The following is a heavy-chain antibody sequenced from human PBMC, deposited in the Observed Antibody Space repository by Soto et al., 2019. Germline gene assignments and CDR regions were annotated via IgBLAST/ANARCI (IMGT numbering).Heavy chain of an antibody. CDR3: AKEASYYYELYDY. CDR2: ISSGSTYI. V-gene: IGHV3-21*01. Sequence: EVQLGESGGGLVKPGGSLRLSSEASGFAFSPYSMHWVRQAPRKGLEWVSSISSGSTYIKYAESVKGRFTISRDNAKKSLYLQMNSLTAEDTAVYFCAKEASYYYELYDYWGQGTLVTVYS. J-gene: IGHJ4*02. D-gene: IGHD3-22*01. CDR1: GFAFSPYS.